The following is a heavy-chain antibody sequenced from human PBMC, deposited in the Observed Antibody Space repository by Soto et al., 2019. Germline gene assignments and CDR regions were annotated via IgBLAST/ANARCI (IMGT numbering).Heavy chain of an antibody. V-gene: IGHV3-7*01. CDR3: VCGGNFFVY. Sequence: EVQLVESGGGLVQPGGSLRLPCAASGFTFSTYWMTWVRQPPGKGLEWVASINQDGSERYYVDSVRGRFTISRDNVKNSLYLQMNSLRAEDTAVYYCVCGGNFFVYCGQGTLVTVSP. J-gene: IGHJ4*02. CDR2: INQDGSER. CDR1: GFTFSTYW. D-gene: IGHD3-16*01.